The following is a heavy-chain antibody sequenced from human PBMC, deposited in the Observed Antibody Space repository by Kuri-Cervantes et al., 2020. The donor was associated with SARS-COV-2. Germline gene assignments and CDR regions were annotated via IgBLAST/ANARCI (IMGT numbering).Heavy chain of an antibody. Sequence: ASVKVSCKASGYTFTNYFMHWVRQAPGQGLEWMGIIDPSGGSTNYAQNFQGRVTMTRDTSTSTVYMELSRLRSDDTAVYYCARGVTIFGVVSYYYYMDVWGKGTTVTVSS. CDR3: ARGVTIFGVVSYYYYMDV. V-gene: IGHV1-46*01. CDR2: IDPSGGST. CDR1: GYTFTNYF. J-gene: IGHJ6*03. D-gene: IGHD3-3*01.